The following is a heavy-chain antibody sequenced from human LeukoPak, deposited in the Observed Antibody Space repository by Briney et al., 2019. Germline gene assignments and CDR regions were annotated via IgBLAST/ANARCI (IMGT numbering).Heavy chain of an antibody. CDR2: ISGSGGST. V-gene: IGHV3-23*01. J-gene: IGHJ3*02. CDR1: GFTFSSYA. D-gene: IGHD4-17*01. CDR3: AKGFLTTVTKGKRDAFDI. Sequence: PGRSLRLSCAASGFTFSSYAMHWVRQAPGKGLEWVSAISGSGGSTYYADSVKGRFTISRDNSKNTLYLQMNSLRAEDTAVYYCAKGFLTTVTKGKRDAFDIWGQGTMVTVSS.